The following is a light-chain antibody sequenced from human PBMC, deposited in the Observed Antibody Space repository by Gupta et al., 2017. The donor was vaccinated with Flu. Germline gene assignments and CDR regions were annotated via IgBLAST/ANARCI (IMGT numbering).Light chain of an antibody. CDR2: EVN. CDR1: SRDIGSYDF. J-gene: IGLJ3*02. Sequence: QPALTQPASMSESPGPSIAISCTGTSRDIGSYDFVSWYQQLPGNAPKLIIFEVNNRPSGVSHRFSGSKSGNTASLTITGLQTEDEAEYYCSSYSRNNAWLFGGGTKVTVL. CDR3: SSYSRNNAWL. V-gene: IGLV2-14*03.